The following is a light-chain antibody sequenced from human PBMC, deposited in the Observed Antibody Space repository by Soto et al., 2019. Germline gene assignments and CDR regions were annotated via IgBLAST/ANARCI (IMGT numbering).Light chain of an antibody. V-gene: IGLV7-46*01. CDR2: DTS. CDR1: TGAVTSGHY. J-gene: IGLJ2*01. CDR3: LLSYSGARV. Sequence: MATQEPSLTVSPGRTVTLTSGSSTGAVTSGHYPYWIQQKPGQAPRTVIYDTSNKHSWTPARFSGSVLGGKAALTLSGAQPEDEADYYCLLSYSGARVFGGGTKVTV.